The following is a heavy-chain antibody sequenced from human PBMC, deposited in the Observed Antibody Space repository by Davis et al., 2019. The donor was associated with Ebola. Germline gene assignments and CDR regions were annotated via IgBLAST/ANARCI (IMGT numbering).Heavy chain of an antibody. J-gene: IGHJ4*02. D-gene: IGHD4-17*01. V-gene: IGHV4-59*01. Sequence: SETLSLTCTVSGGSISSYYWSWIRQLPGKGLEWIGYIYYSGSTNYNPSLKSRVTISVDTSKNQFSLKLSSVTAADTAVYYCARATYGDCFDYWGQGTLVTVSS. CDR2: IYYSGST. CDR3: ARATYGDCFDY. CDR1: GGSISSYY.